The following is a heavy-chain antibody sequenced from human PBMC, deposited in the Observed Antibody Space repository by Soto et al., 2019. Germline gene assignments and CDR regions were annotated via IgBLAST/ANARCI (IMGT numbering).Heavy chain of an antibody. CDR1: GFTFSSYA. CDR2: ISGSGGST. J-gene: IGHJ3*02. V-gene: IGHV3-23*01. D-gene: IGHD3-22*01. Sequence: GGSLRLSCAASGFTFSSYAMSWVRQAPGKGLEWVSAISGSGGSTYYADCVKGRFTISRDNSKTTLYLQMNSLRAEHTAVYYCAKDCGAGYYYVNAFDIWDQGTMVTVS. CDR3: AKDCGAGYYYVNAFDI.